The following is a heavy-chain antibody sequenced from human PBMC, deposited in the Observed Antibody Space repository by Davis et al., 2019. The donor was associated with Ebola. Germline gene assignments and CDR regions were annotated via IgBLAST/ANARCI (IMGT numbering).Heavy chain of an antibody. CDR1: GGSISSYY. CDR2: IYYSGST. J-gene: IGHJ6*02. CDR3: ASLSGSYPPPYYYTVWTS. Sequence: SETLSLTCTVSGGSISSYYWSWIRQPPGKGLEWIGYIYYSGSTNYNPSLKSRVTISVDTSKNQFSLKLSSVTAADTAVYYCASLSGSYPPPYYYTVWTSGAKGPRSPSP. V-gene: IGHV4-59*01. D-gene: IGHD1-26*01.